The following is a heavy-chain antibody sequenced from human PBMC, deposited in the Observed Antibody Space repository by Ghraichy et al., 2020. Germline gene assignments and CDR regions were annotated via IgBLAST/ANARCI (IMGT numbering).Heavy chain of an antibody. CDR1: GGSISSYY. V-gene: IGHV4-59*01. D-gene: IGHD4-23*01. Sequence: SETLSPTCIVSGGSISSYYWSWIRQPPGKGLEWIGYIYYSGSTNYNPSLKSRVTISIDTSKKQFSLKLSSVTAADTAVYYCARDYGGLIDYWGQGTLVTVSS. CDR3: ARDYGGLIDY. J-gene: IGHJ4*02. CDR2: IYYSGST.